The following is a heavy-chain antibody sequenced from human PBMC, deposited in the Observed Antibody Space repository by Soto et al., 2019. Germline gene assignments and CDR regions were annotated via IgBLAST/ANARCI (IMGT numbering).Heavy chain of an antibody. CDR2: ISGSGGST. D-gene: IGHD3-3*01. CDR1: GFTFSSYA. CDR3: AKDPPPSITIFGVVIPKPMDV. J-gene: IGHJ6*04. Sequence: GGSLRLSCAASGFTFSSYAMSWVRQAPGKGLEWVSAISGSGGSTYYADSVKGRFTISRDNSKNTLYLQMNSLRAEDTAVYYCAKDPPPSITIFGVVIPKPMDVWGKGTTVTVSS. V-gene: IGHV3-23*01.